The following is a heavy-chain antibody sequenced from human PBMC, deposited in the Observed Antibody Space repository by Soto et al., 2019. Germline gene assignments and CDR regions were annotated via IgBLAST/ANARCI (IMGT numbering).Heavy chain of an antibody. V-gene: IGHV1-69*13. D-gene: IGHD4-17*01. CDR2: IIPIFGSA. Sequence: SVKVSCKASGGTFSSYAISWVRQAPGQGLEWMGGIIPIFGSANYAQKFQGRVTITADESTSTAYMELSSLRSDDTAVYYCARSSYGDYPWFDPWGQGTLVTVSS. CDR1: GGTFSSYA. J-gene: IGHJ5*02. CDR3: ARSSYGDYPWFDP.